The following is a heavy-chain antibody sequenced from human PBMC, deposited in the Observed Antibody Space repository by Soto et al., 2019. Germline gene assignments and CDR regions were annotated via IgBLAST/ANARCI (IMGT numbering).Heavy chain of an antibody. Sequence: PVGSLRLSCAASGFTFSTYTMSWVRQAPGKGLEWVSSITSSSIYIYYADSVKGRFTISRDNAKNSLYLQMNSLRAEDTAVYYCARASAAGPITFDYWGQGTLVTVSS. CDR3: ARASAAGPITFDY. V-gene: IGHV3-21*01. J-gene: IGHJ4*02. CDR1: GFTFSTYT. D-gene: IGHD6-13*01. CDR2: ITSSSIYI.